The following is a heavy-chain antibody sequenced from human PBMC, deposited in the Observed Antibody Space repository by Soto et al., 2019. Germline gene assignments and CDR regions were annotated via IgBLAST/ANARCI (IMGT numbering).Heavy chain of an antibody. V-gene: IGHV3-30*18. CDR1: GFTFSSYG. Sequence: QVQLVESGGGVVQPGRSLRLSCAASGFTFSSYGMHWVRQAPGKGLEWVAVISYDGSNKYYADSVKGRFTISRDNSKNTLYLQMNSLRAEDTAVYYCAKVNRVGRDGYNWLVDYWGQGTLVTVSS. CDR2: ISYDGSNK. D-gene: IGHD5-12*01. CDR3: AKVNRVGRDGYNWLVDY. J-gene: IGHJ4*02.